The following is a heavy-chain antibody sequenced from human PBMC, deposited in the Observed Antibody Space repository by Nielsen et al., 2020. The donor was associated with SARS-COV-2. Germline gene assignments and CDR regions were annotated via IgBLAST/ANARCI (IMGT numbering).Heavy chain of an antibody. V-gene: IGHV3-7*01. CDR1: GFTFSSYA. D-gene: IGHD3-3*01. Sequence: GESLKISCAASGFTFSSYAMTWFRQAPGKGLEWVANIKHDGSEKYYVDSVKGRFTISRDNAKSSLSLQMNSLTAEDTAVYYCARVAFWSGYDYWGQGALVTVSS. J-gene: IGHJ4*02. CDR2: IKHDGSEK. CDR3: ARVAFWSGYDY.